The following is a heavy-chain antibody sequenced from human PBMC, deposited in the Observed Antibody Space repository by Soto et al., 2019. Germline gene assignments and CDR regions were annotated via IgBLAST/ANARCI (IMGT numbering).Heavy chain of an antibody. D-gene: IGHD3-16*02. CDR1: GFTFGNYE. Sequence: GGSLRLSCVASGFTFGNYEMNWVRQAPGKGLEWISYITSIGSTTYYADSVKGRFAISRDNSKKSLYLQMDGLGAEDTAVYYCARGNSPVNVFWGQGTQVTVSS. V-gene: IGHV3-48*03. J-gene: IGHJ4*02. CDR3: ARGNSPVNVF. CDR2: ITSIGSTT.